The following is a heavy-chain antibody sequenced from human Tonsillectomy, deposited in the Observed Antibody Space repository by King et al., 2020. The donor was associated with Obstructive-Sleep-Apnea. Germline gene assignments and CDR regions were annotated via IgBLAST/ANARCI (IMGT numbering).Heavy chain of an antibody. D-gene: IGHD3-3*01. CDR2: IKQDGSEK. CDR3: ARGSEWAINVTANSGAVRRWEGAVCSYFDY. J-gene: IGHJ4*02. CDR1: GFTFSNYW. V-gene: IGHV3-7*04. Sequence: VQLVESGGGLVQPGGSLRLSCAASGFTFSNYWMTWVRQAPGKGLEWVANIKQDGSEKYYVDSVKGRFTISRDNAKNSVYLQMNRLRVEDTAVYFCARGSEWAINVTANSGAVRRWEGAVCSYFDYWGQGTLVTVSS.